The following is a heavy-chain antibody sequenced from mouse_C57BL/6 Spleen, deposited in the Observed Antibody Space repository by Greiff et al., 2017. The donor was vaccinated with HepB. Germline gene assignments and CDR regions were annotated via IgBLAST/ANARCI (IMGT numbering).Heavy chain of an antibody. CDR2: ISDGGSYT. CDR1: GFTFSSYA. J-gene: IGHJ3*01. Sequence: EVKLMESGGGLVKPGGSLKLSCAASGFTFSSYAMSWVRQTPEKRLEWVATISDGGSYTYYPDNVKGRFTISRDNAKNNLYLQMSHLKSEDTAMYYCARCGDYEEGFAYWGQGTLVTVSA. D-gene: IGHD1-1*01. CDR3: ARCGDYEEGFAY. V-gene: IGHV5-4*03.